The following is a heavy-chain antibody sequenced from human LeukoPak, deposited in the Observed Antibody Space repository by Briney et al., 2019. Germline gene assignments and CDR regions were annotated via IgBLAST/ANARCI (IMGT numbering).Heavy chain of an antibody. J-gene: IGHJ4*02. CDR3: ARAPYTDY. CDR1: GFTFSSYS. V-gene: IGHV3-21*01. D-gene: IGHD4-11*01. Sequence: KAGGSLRLSCAASGFTFSSYSMNWVRQAPGKGLDWVSSISSSSSSIYYADSVKGRFTISRDNAKNSLSLQMNSLRAEDTAVYYCARAPYTDYWGQGTLVTVSS. CDR2: ISSSSSSI.